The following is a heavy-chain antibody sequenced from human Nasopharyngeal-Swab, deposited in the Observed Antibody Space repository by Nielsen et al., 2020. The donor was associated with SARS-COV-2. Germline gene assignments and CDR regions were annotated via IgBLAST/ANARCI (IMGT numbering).Heavy chain of an antibody. CDR3: AREVVGGLVDS. J-gene: IGHJ4*02. D-gene: IGHD1-26*01. Sequence: SEPLSLTCTVFGGPISSYYWSWIRQSPGKGLERTGYFYYSGITNYNPSLKSRVTILIDTSKNQFSLKLNSVTAADTAAYYCAREVVGGLVDSWGQGTLVTVSS. V-gene: IGHV4-59*12. CDR1: GGPISSYY. CDR2: FYYSGIT.